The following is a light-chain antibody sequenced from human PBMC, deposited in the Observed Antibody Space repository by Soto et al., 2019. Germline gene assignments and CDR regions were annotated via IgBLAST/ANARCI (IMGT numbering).Light chain of an antibody. CDR3: QQHNNWPPIT. CDR1: QSISSS. Sequence: EIVLAQSRSTLALSAGGRATLPCRASQSISSSSLAWYQQKPGQAPRLLIYDASNRATGIPARFSGSGSGTEFTLTISSLQSEDFAVYYCQQHNNWPPITFGQGTQLEIK. CDR2: DAS. J-gene: IGKJ5*01. V-gene: IGKV3D-15*01.